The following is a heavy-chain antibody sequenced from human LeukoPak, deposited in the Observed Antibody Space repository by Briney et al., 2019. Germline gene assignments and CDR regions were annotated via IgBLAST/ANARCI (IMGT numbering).Heavy chain of an antibody. V-gene: IGHV4-34*01. CDR1: GGSFSGYY. J-gene: IGHJ5*02. CDR3: AREDGGNSGGNWFDP. Sequence: SETLSLTCAVYGGSFSGYYWSWIRQPPGKGLEWIGEINHSGSTNYNPSLKSRVTISVDTSKNQFSLKLSSVTAADTAVYYCAREDGGNSGGNWFDPWGQGTLVTVSS. D-gene: IGHD4-23*01. CDR2: INHSGST.